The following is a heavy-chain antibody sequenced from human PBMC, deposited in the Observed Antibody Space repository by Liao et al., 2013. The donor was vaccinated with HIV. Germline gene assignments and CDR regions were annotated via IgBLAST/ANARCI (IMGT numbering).Heavy chain of an antibody. V-gene: IGHV4-34*01. J-gene: IGHJ4*02. CDR1: GGSFSGYY. CDR2: INHSGST. D-gene: IGHD6-13*01. CDR3: ARGVAAGTVGYFDY. Sequence: QVQLQQWGAGLLKPSETLSLTCAVYGGSFSGYYWSWIRQPPGKGLEWIGEINHSGSTNYNPSLKSRVTISVDTSKNQFSLKLSSVTAADTAVYYCARGVAAGTVGYFDYWGQGTLVTVSS.